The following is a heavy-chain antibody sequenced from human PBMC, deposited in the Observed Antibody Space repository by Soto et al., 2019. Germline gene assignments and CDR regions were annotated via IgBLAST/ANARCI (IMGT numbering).Heavy chain of an antibody. V-gene: IGHV1-18*01. CDR2: FNPKNGNT. CDR3: PRVNLGETFDS. CDR1: GYTFTNYG. D-gene: IGHD2-21*01. Sequence: RASVKVSCKASGYTFTNYGINWLRQARGQGIEWMGWFNPKNGNTNYAQTFEGRLTLTTDTSTSTAFMELSNLRSDDTAFYYCPRVNLGETFDSWGQGTLVTVYS. J-gene: IGHJ4*02.